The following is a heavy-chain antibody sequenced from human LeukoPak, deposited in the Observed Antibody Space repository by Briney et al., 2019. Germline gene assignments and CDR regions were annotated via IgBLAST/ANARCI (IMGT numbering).Heavy chain of an antibody. CDR1: GYTFTSYG. V-gene: IGHV1-2*02. CDR2: INPNSGGT. CDR3: ASFEGPDYGDPY. D-gene: IGHD4-17*01. Sequence: ASVKVSCKASGYTFTSYGISWVRQAPGQGLEWMGWINPNSGGTNYAQKFQGRVTMTRDTSISTAYMELSRLRSDDTAVYYCASFEGPDYGDPYWGQGTLVTVSS. J-gene: IGHJ4*02.